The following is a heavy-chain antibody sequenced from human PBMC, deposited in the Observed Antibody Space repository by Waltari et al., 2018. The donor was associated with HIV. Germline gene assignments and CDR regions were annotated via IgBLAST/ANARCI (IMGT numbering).Heavy chain of an antibody. D-gene: IGHD4-17*01. V-gene: IGHV4-34*01. CDR2: INHSGST. CDR1: GGSFSGYY. Sequence: QVQLQQWGAGLLKPSETLSLTCAVYGGSFSGYYWSWIRQPPGKGLEWIGEINHSGSTNYNPSLKSRVTISVDTSKNQFSLKLSSVTAADTAVYYCARGTTVPYYYGMDVWGQGTTVTVSS. CDR3: ARGTTVPYYYGMDV. J-gene: IGHJ6*02.